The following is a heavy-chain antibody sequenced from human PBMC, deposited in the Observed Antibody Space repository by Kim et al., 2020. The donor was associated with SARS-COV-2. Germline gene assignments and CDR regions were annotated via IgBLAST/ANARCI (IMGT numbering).Heavy chain of an antibody. J-gene: IGHJ4*02. CDR1: GFTFNTFD. V-gene: IGHV3-23*01. CDR2: ILGNGGRT. Sequence: GGSLRLSCVASGFTFNTFDMSWVRQAPGKGLEWVSVILGNGGRTYYADAVNGRFTISKDNSKDTLFLQMNSLRVDDTAIYYCVKGAYLDYWGQGALVTVSS. CDR3: VKGAYLDY.